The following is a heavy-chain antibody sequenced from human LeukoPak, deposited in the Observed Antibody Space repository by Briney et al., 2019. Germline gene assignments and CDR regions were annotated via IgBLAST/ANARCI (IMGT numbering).Heavy chain of an antibody. CDR3: AKGDRYGDYTYYFDY. CDR1: GFTFSSYA. J-gene: IGHJ4*02. D-gene: IGHD4-17*01. V-gene: IGHV3-23*01. Sequence: PGGSLRLSCAASGFTFSSYAMSWVRQAPGKGLEWVSAISGSGGSTYYADSVKGRFTISRDNPKNTLYLQMNSLRAEDTAVYYCAKGDRYGDYTYYFDYWGQGTLVTVSS. CDR2: ISGSGGST.